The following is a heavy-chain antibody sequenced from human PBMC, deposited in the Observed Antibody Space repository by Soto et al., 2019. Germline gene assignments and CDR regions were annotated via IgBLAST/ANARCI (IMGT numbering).Heavy chain of an antibody. V-gene: IGHV3-74*01. D-gene: IGHD5-18*01. CDR3: ARPAMVRVCAVDI. Sequence: EVQLVESGGGLVQPGGSLRLSCAASGFTFSSYWMHWVRQAPGKGLVWVSRINSDGSGTSYADSVKGRFTISRDNAKNTLYLQMNSLRAEDTDVYYCARPAMVRVCAVDIWGQGTMVTVSS. CDR2: INSDGSGT. CDR1: GFTFSSYW. J-gene: IGHJ3*02.